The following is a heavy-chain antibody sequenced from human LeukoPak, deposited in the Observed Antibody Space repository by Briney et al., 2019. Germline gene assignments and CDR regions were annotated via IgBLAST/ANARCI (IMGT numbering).Heavy chain of an antibody. CDR2: TIPIHATP. V-gene: IGHV1-69*10. CDR3: ARDRAFEGFYYYCMDG. D-gene: IGHD3-10*01. J-gene: IGHJ6*03. CDR1: GDIYSRYG. Sequence: SSVNVSCKSSGDIYSRYGISWVRQARAKGLEWMGGTIPIHATPIYAQKFRGRVTSTADKSTNTAYMEVSSLRTADTAVYYCARDRAFEGFYYYCMDGWGKGRTVIVS.